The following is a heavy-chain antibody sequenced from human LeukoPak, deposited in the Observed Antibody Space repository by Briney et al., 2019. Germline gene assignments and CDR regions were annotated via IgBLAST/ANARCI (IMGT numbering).Heavy chain of an antibody. CDR3: ARDGDYGTGSYYRGCIDS. J-gene: IGHJ4*02. Sequence: GSSVKVSCKTSVYSFTAFYIHWVRETPGQRREWMGGIDPRRGDTNYAQKVQGRVTMTRDTSISTAYLDLSSLRPDDTAVYYCARDGDYGTGSYYRGCIDSWGQGTPVTVSP. V-gene: IGHV1-2*02. CDR2: IDPRRGDT. D-gene: IGHD3-10*01. CDR1: VYSFTAFY.